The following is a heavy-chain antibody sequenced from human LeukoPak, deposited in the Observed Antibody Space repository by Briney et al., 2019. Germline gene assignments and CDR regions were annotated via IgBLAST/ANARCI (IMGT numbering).Heavy chain of an antibody. V-gene: IGHV3-33*01. CDR3: AREAVYYDSSGYYFDY. CDR1: GFTFSSYV. Sequence: GRSLRLSCAAYGFTFSSYVMHWDRQAPGKGLEWVAVIWYDGSNKYYADSVKGRFTISRDNSKNTLYLQMNSLRAEDTAVYYCAREAVYYDSSGYYFDYWGQGTLVTVSS. D-gene: IGHD3-22*01. CDR2: IWYDGSNK. J-gene: IGHJ4*02.